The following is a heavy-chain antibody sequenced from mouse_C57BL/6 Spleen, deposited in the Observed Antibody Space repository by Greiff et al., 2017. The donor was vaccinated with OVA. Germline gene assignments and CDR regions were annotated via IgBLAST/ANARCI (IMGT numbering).Heavy chain of an antibody. Sequence: VQLVESGPGLVKPSQSLSLTCSVTGYSITSGYYWNWIRQFPGNKLEWMGYISYDGSNNYNPSLKNRISITRDTSKNQFFLKLNSVTTEDTATYYCARGGYYGNDYYAMDYWGQGTSVTVSS. D-gene: IGHD1-1*01. V-gene: IGHV3-6*01. J-gene: IGHJ4*01. CDR1: GYSITSGYY. CDR3: ARGGYYGNDYYAMDY. CDR2: ISYDGSN.